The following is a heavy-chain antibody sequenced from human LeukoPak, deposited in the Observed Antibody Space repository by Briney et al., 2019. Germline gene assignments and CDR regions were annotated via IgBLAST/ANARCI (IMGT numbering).Heavy chain of an antibody. CDR3: ARSEVDTAMAFDY. Sequence: PSETLSLTCTVSGGSISSYYWSWIRQPPGKGLEWIGYIYYSGSTNYNPSLKSRVTISVDTSKNQFSLKLSSVTAADTAVYYCARSEVDTAMAFDYWGQGTLDTVSS. CDR2: IYYSGST. V-gene: IGHV4-59*01. D-gene: IGHD5-18*01. J-gene: IGHJ4*02. CDR1: GGSISSYY.